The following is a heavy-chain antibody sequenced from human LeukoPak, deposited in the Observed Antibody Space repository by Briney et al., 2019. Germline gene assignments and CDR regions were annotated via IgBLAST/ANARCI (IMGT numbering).Heavy chain of an antibody. CDR2: IYYSGST. V-gene: IGHV4-59*08. J-gene: IGHJ4*02. Sequence: SETLPLTCTVSGGSISSYYWSWIRQPPGKGLEWSGYIYYSGSTNYNPSLKSRVTISVDTSKNQFSLKLSSVTAADTAVYYCARASSWTYYFDYWGQGTLVTVSS. CDR3: ARASSWTYYFDY. CDR1: GGSISSYY. D-gene: IGHD6-13*01.